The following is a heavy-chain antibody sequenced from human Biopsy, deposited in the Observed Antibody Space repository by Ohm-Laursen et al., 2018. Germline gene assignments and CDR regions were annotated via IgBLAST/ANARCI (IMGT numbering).Heavy chain of an antibody. J-gene: IGHJ4*02. Sequence: ASVKVSCKVSGYTFTTYGISWVRQAPGQGLEWMGWISPYNGNTDSAQKVQGRATMTTDTSTSTVYMELRSLRSDDTAVYYCARDRRTISGVLTDFDYWGQGTLVTVSS. CDR1: GYTFTTYG. D-gene: IGHD3-3*01. CDR2: ISPYNGNT. CDR3: ARDRRTISGVLTDFDY. V-gene: IGHV1-18*01.